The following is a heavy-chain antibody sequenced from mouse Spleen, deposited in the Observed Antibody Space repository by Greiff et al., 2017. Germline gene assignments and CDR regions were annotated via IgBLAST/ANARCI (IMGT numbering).Heavy chain of an antibody. D-gene: IGHD2-1*01. J-gene: IGHJ4*01. CDR1: GFSLTSYG. V-gene: IGHV2-5-1*01. CDR2: IWRGGST. CDR3: AKKTPYGNDAMDY. Sequence: QVQLKQSGPSLVQPSQSLSITCTVSGFSLTSYGVHWVRQSPGKGLEWLGVIWRGGSTDYNAAFMSRLSITKENSKSQVFFKMNSLQADDTAIYYCAKKTPYGNDAMDYWGQGTSVTVSS.